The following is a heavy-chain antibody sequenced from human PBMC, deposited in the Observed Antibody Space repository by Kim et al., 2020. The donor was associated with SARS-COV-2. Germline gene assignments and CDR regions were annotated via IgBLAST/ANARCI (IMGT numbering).Heavy chain of an antibody. CDR1: GFTFSSYS. J-gene: IGHJ4*02. V-gene: IGHV3-21*01. D-gene: IGHD6-19*01. CDR2: ISSSSSYI. CDR3: ARDSHSSGWGVFDY. Sequence: GGSLRLSCAASGFTFSSYSMNWVRQAPGKGLEWVSSISSSSSYIYYADSVKGRFTISRDNAKNSLYLQMNSLRAEDTAVYYCARDSHSSGWGVFDYWGQGTLVTVSS.